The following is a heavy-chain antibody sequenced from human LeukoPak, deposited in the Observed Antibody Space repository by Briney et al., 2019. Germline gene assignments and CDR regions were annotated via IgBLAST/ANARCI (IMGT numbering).Heavy chain of an antibody. J-gene: IGHJ3*02. CDR2: VHHSGVA. CDR1: DYSISRGYY. CDR3: ARDVYYGSGRGDAFDI. D-gene: IGHD3-10*01. V-gene: IGHV4-38-2*02. Sequence: SETLSLTCTVSDYSISRGYYWGWVRPPPGKGLEWIGSVHHSGVAYYNPSLKSRVTISLDTSKNQFSPKLSSVTAADTAVYYCARDVYYGSGRGDAFDIWGQGTMVTVSS.